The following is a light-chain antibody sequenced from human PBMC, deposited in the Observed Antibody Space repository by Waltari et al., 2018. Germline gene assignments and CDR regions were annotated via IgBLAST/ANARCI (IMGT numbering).Light chain of an antibody. CDR1: SDDVGRSKF. Sequence: QSALTQPPSVSGSPGQSITISCTGSSDDVGRSKFASWYQQHPGKVPKLLIFDVTDRPSGVSDRFSGSKSGNTASLTISGLQPEDEADYYCSSHTTSSTLVFGGGTRVTVL. CDR3: SSHTTSSTLV. CDR2: DVT. J-gene: IGLJ2*01. V-gene: IGLV2-14*03.